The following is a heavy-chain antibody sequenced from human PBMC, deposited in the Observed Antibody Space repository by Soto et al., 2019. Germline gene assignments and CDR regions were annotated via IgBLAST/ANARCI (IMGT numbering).Heavy chain of an antibody. Sequence: QVQLQESGPGLVKPSETLSLTCTVSGDSVISGSYYWSWIRQPPGTGLEWIGYISYSGITKYNPSLKSRVTISLDTSKHQFSLKLSSVTAADTAVYYCARYKRYYTGSGSYAYYFGLDVWGQGTTVTVSS. CDR2: ISYSGIT. J-gene: IGHJ6*02. D-gene: IGHD3-10*01. V-gene: IGHV4-61*01. CDR1: GDSVISGSYY. CDR3: ARYKRYYTGSGSYAYYFGLDV.